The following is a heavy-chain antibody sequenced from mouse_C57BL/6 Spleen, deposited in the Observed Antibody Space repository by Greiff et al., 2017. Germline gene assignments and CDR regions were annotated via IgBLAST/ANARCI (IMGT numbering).Heavy chain of an antibody. CDR3: ARGSSYFDY. V-gene: IGHV5-9*01. Sequence: DVHLVESGGGLVKPGGSLKLSCAASGFTFSSYTMSWVRQTPEKRLEWVATISGGGGNTYYPDSVKGRFTISRDNAKNTLYLQMSSLRSEDTALYYCARGSSYFDYWGQGTTLTVSS. D-gene: IGHD1-1*01. CDR1: GFTFSSYT. CDR2: ISGGGGNT. J-gene: IGHJ2*01.